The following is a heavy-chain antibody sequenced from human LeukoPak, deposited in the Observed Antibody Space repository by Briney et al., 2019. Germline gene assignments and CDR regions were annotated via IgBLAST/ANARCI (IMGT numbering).Heavy chain of an antibody. D-gene: IGHD3-10*01. CDR3: ARVRMVRGVIGLDY. J-gene: IGHJ4*02. CDR1: GGSFSGYY. Sequence: SETLSLTCAVYGGSFSGYYWSWIRQPPGKGLEWIGEINHSGSTNYNPSLKSRVTISVDTPKNQFSLKLSSVTAADTAVYYCARVRMVRGVIGLDYWGQGTLVTVSS. CDR2: INHSGST. V-gene: IGHV4-34*01.